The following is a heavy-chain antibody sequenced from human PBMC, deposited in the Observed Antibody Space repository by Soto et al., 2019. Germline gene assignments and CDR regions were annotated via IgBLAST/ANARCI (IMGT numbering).Heavy chain of an antibody. Sequence: EVQLLESGGRLVQPGGSLRLSCAASGFTFSSYDMHWVRQAAGGGLEWVSGVGTSGGSTFYADSVKGRFTISRDNSKNSPYLQMNSLRAEDTAVYYCARKEGYCCGGCCYVHYWGQGTLVTVSS. J-gene: IGHJ4*02. CDR2: VGTSGGST. CDR3: ARKEGYCCGGCCYVHY. D-gene: IGHD2-15*01. V-gene: IGHV3-23*01. CDR1: GFTFSSYD.